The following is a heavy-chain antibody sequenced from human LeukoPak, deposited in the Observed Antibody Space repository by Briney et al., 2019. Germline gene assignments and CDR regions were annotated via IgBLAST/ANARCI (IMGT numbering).Heavy chain of an antibody. D-gene: IGHD6-6*01. CDR3: GRDSPYSARGQPTDY. J-gene: IGHJ4*02. Sequence: GGSLRLSCAASGFSLSAYWMTWVRQAPGKGLEWVADIKQDGSEKYYVDSVKGRFTISRDNAKNSLYLQMNSLRAEDTAMYYCGRDSPYSARGQPTDYWGQGTLVTVSS. V-gene: IGHV3-7*01. CDR1: GFSLSAYW. CDR2: IKQDGSEK.